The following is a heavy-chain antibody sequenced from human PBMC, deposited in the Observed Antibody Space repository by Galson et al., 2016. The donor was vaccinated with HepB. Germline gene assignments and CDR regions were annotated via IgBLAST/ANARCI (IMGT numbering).Heavy chain of an antibody. J-gene: IGHJ5*02. Sequence: SETLSLTCTVYGGSFSAYQWSWIRQPPEKGLEWVGDINHSGSTNYKPSLKSRVTISIDTSKNQFSLKLTSVTAADTADYYCARVTGGYIRFDPWGQGTPVTVSS. CDR2: INHSGST. CDR3: ARVTGGYIRFDP. V-gene: IGHV4-34*01. CDR1: GGSFSAYQ. D-gene: IGHD5-12*01.